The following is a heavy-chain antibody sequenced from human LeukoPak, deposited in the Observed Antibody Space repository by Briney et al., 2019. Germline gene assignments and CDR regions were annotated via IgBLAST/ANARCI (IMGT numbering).Heavy chain of an antibody. CDR1: GFTFSSYA. V-gene: IGHV4-39*01. CDR3: ARPRYYCSGGSCYSGAFDI. D-gene: IGHD2-15*01. J-gene: IGHJ3*02. Sequence: GSLRLSCAASGFTFSSYAMSWVRQPPGKGLEWIGSIYYSGSTYYNPSLKSRVTISVDTSKNQFSLKLSSVTAADTAVYYCARPRYYCSGGSCYSGAFDIWGQGTMVTVSS. CDR2: IYYSGST.